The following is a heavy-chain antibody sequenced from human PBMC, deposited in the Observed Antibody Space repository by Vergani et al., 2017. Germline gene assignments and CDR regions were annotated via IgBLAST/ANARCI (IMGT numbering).Heavy chain of an antibody. J-gene: IGHJ4*02. D-gene: IGHD3-22*01. CDR3: ARLNYYDSSGYFDY. V-gene: IGHV4-59*11. Sequence: QVQLQESGPGLVKPSETLSLTCTVSGGSISSHYWSWIRQPPGKGLEWIGYIYYSGSTNYNPSLKSRVTISVDTSKNQFSLKLSSVTAADTAVYYCARLNYYDSSGYFDYWGQGTLVTVSS. CDR1: GGSISSHY. CDR2: IYYSGST.